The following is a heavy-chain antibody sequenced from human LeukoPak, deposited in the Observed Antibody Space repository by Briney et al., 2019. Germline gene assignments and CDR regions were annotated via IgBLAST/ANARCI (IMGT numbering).Heavy chain of an antibody. V-gene: IGHV4-39*07. CDR1: GGSISSSSYY. CDR2: IYYSGST. Sequence: SETLSLTCTVSGGSISSSSYYWGWLRQPPGKGLEWIGSIYYSGSTNYNPSLKSRVTISVDTSKNQFSLKLSSVTAADTAVYYCAREYYYDSSGPFGAFDIWGQGTMITVSS. D-gene: IGHD3-22*01. CDR3: AREYYYDSSGPFGAFDI. J-gene: IGHJ3*02.